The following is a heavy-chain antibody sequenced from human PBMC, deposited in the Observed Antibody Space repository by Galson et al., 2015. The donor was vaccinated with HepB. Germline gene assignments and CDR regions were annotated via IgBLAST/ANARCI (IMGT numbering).Heavy chain of an antibody. Sequence: LRLSCAASGFTFSSYAMHWVRQAPGKGLEWVAVISYDGSNKYYADSVKGRFTISRDNSKNTLYLQMNSLRAEDTAVYYCARENRNGDYGPYGMDVWGQGTTVTVSS. D-gene: IGHD4-17*01. CDR2: ISYDGSNK. V-gene: IGHV3-30-3*01. J-gene: IGHJ6*02. CDR3: ARENRNGDYGPYGMDV. CDR1: GFTFSSYA.